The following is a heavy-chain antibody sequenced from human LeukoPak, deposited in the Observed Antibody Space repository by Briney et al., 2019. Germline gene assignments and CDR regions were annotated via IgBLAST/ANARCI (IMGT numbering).Heavy chain of an antibody. CDR2: TSGSGGST. V-gene: IGHV3-23*01. CDR1: GFTFSSYA. D-gene: IGHD1-26*01. J-gene: IGHJ3*01. Sequence: GGSLRLSCAASGFTFSSYAMSWVRQAPGKGLEWVSATSGSGGSTYYADSVKGRFTISRDNSKNTLYLQMNSLRAEDTAVYYCVGGWELLKLFDAFDVWGQGTMVTVSS. CDR3: VGGWELLKLFDAFDV.